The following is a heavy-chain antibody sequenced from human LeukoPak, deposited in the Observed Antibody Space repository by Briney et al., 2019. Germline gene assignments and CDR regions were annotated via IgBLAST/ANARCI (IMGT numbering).Heavy chain of an antibody. CDR3: VRGYSFGPYGMDV. CDR2: ISDSGGST. CDR1: GFPFGSYA. V-gene: IGHV3-64D*09. Sequence: GGSLRLSCSASGFPFGSYAMHWVRQAPGKGPEYVSAISDSGGSTYYADSLKGRFTISRDNSKNTLYLQMSSLRAEDTAVYFCVRGYSFGPYGMDVWGQGTTVTVSS. D-gene: IGHD2-15*01. J-gene: IGHJ6*02.